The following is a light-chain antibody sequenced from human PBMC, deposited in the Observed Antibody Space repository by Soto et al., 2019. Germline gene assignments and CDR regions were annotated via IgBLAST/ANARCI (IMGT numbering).Light chain of an antibody. Sequence: EVVLTQSPATLSVSPGESATLSCRASQSVSGSVAWYLQKPGQAPRLLIYTTSNRATGVPARFSGSGFGTEFTLTISSLQSEDFAVYYCQQYSQWPRTFGQGTKVEI. V-gene: IGKV3-15*01. J-gene: IGKJ1*01. CDR1: QSVSGS. CDR3: QQYSQWPRT. CDR2: TTS.